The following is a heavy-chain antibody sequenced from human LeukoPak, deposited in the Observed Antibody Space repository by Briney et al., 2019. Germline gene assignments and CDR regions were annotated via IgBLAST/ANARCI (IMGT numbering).Heavy chain of an antibody. J-gene: IGHJ4*02. V-gene: IGHV3-48*03. CDR3: ARATTNWFGTIHFDY. CDR2: IGSSGSTI. D-gene: IGHD3-16*01. CDR1: GFTFSSYE. Sequence: PGGSLRLSCAASGFTFSSYEMNWVRQAPGKVLEWVSYIGSSGSTIYYADSVKGRFTISRENAKNSLYLQMNSLIAEDTAVYYCARATTNWFGTIHFDYWGQGTLVTVSS.